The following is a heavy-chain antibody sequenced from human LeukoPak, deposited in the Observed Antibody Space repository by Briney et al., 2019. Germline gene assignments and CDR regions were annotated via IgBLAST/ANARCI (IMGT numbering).Heavy chain of an antibody. D-gene: IGHD3-10*01. CDR1: GGSISSYY. CDR2: IYSSGTI. Sequence: PSETLSLTCSVSGGSISSYYWSWIRQPAGKGLEWIGRIYSSGTITYNPSLQSRVTMSVDTSKNEFSLKMSSVTAADTAVYYCTRDSGTTGEVKFDPWGQGTLVTVSS. J-gene: IGHJ5*02. CDR3: TRDSGTTGEVKFDP. V-gene: IGHV4-4*07.